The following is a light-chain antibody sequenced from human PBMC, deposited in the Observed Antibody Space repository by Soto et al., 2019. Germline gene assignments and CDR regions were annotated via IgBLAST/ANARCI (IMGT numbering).Light chain of an antibody. CDR2: EVT. J-gene: IGLJ1*01. CDR1: SSDVGGYNH. Sequence: QSPLTQPASVSWSPGQSITISCTGTSSDVGGYNHVSWYQIHPGKAPKLIIYEVTSRPSGVSYRFSGSKSGNSASLTISGLQAEDEADYYCSSYASSSSYVFGGGTKVTVL. CDR3: SSYASSSSYV. V-gene: IGLV2-14*01.